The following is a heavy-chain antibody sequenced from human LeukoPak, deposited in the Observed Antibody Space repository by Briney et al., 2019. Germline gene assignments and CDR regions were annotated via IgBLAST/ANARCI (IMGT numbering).Heavy chain of an antibody. D-gene: IGHD6-13*01. CDR1: GFAFSSYW. CDR2: IKQDGSER. V-gene: IGHV3-7*01. J-gene: IGHJ4*02. CDR3: TRIAAAGFDC. Sequence: GGSLRLSCAASGFAFSSYWMSWVRQAPGKGLEWVANIKQDGSERYYVDSVKGRFTISRDNAKNSLYLQMNSLRAEDTAVYYCTRIAAAGFDCWGQGTLVTVSS.